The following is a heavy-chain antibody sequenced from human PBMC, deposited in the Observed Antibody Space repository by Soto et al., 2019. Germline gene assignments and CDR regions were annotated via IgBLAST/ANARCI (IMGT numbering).Heavy chain of an antibody. CDR1: RFTFSSYG. V-gene: IGHV3-30*18. D-gene: IGHD4-17*01. CDR3: AKDHLMTTVTTVGY. Sequence: QVQLVESGGGVVQPGRSLRLSCAASRFTFSSYGMHWVRQAPGKGLEWVAVISYDGSNKYYADSVKGVFTISRDNSKNTLYLQMNSLRAEDTAVYYCAKDHLMTTVTTVGYWGQGTLVTVSS. J-gene: IGHJ4*02. CDR2: ISYDGSNK.